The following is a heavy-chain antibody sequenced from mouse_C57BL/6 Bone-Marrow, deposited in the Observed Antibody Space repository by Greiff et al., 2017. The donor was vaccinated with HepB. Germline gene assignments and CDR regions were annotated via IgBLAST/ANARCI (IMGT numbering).Heavy chain of an antibody. Sequence: VQGVESGPGLVAPSQSLSITCTVSGFSLTSYAISWVRQPPGKGLEWLGVIWTGGGTNYNSALKSRLSISKDNSKSQVFLKMNSLQTDDTARYYCARDALLYYFYFDYWGQGTTLTVSS. CDR1: GFSLTSYA. CDR3: ARDALLYYFYFDY. CDR2: IWTGGGT. V-gene: IGHV2-9-1*01. D-gene: IGHD1-1*01. J-gene: IGHJ2*01.